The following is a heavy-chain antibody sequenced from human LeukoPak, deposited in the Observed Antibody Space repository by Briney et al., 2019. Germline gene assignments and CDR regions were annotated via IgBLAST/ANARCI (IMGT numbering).Heavy chain of an antibody. Sequence: GGSLRLSCAASGFTFSSCGMHWVRQAPGKGLEWVAVIRYDGTNKYYADSVKGRFTISRDNSKNTLYLQMNSLRAEDTAVYYCARGRDGYNWIDYWGQGTLVTVSS. V-gene: IGHV3-33*01. CDR1: GFTFSSCG. CDR3: ARGRDGYNWIDY. J-gene: IGHJ4*02. CDR2: IRYDGTNK. D-gene: IGHD5-24*01.